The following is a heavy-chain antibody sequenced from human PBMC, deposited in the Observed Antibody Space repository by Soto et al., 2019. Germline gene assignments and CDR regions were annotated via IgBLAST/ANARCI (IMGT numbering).Heavy chain of an antibody. CDR3: ARDKITGLFDY. J-gene: IGHJ4*02. V-gene: IGHV4-59*12. Sequence: LSLTCTVSGGSISSYSWSWIRQPPGKGLEWIGYIYHSGSTYYNPSLKSRVTISVDTSKNQFSLKLSSVTAADTAVYYCARDKITGLFDYWGQGTLVTVSS. CDR1: GGSISSYS. D-gene: IGHD2-8*02. CDR2: IYHSGST.